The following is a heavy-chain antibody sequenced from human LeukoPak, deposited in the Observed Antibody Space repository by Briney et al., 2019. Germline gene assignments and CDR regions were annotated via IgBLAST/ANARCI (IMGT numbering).Heavy chain of an antibody. CDR3: ARGGPPGYYYDYYMDV. Sequence: SSETLSLTCTVSGGSISSYYWSWIRQTPGKGLEWIGYIYYSGSTNFNPSLKSRVTISVDTSKNQFSLKMSSVTAADTAVYFCARGGPPGYYYDYYMDVWGKGTTVTISS. CDR2: IYYSGST. V-gene: IGHV4-59*01. CDR1: GGSISSYY. J-gene: IGHJ6*03.